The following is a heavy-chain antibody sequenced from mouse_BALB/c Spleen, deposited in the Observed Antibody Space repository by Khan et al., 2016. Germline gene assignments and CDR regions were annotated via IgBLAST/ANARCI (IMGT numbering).Heavy chain of an antibody. CDR3: ARFRYGNY. V-gene: IGHV9-1*02. CDR1: GYTLTNYG. J-gene: IGHJ2*01. D-gene: IGHD2-10*02. CDR2: INTYTGEP. Sequence: QIQLVQSGPELKKPGETVKISCKASGYTLTNYGMNWVKQAPGKGLKWMGWINTYTGEPTYADDFKGRFAFSLETSASTAYLQINNLKNEDMATYFCARFRYGNYWGQGTTLTVSS.